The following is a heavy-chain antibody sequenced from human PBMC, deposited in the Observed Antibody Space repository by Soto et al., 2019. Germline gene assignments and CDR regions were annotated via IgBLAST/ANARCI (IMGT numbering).Heavy chain of an antibody. CDR2: IKQDGSIK. V-gene: IGHV3-7*05. CDR3: ARKAVDF. CDR1: GFTFSDYW. J-gene: IGHJ4*02. Sequence: GGSLRLSCAASGFTFSDYWMSWVRQAPGKGLEWVANIKQDGSIKYYVDSVKGRFTISRDNAKNSLYLQMNSLRAEDTAVYYCARKAVDFWGQGTLVTVSS.